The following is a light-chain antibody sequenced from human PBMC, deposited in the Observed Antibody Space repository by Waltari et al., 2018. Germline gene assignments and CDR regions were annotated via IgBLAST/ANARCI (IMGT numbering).Light chain of an antibody. J-gene: IGKJ1*01. Sequence: DIQMTQSPSSLSASVGDRVTITCRASQTINRWLNWSHHSPGKAPKLLIFGASSLQSGVPSRFTGSGSGTDFSLTISSLQPEDFGTYYCQQSATSPWTFGQGTRVEIK. V-gene: IGKV1-39*01. CDR1: QTINRW. CDR3: QQSATSPWT. CDR2: GAS.